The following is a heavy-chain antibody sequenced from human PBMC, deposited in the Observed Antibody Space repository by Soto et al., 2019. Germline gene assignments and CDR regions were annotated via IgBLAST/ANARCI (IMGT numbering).Heavy chain of an antibody. D-gene: IGHD6-6*01. CDR3: ARERKYSSSYYFDY. CDR1: GYTFTGYY. V-gene: IGHV1-2*04. Sequence: ASVKVSCKASGYTFTGYYMHWVRQAPGQGLEWMGWINPNSGGTNYAQKFQGWVTMTRDTSISTAYMELSRLRSDDTAVYYCARERKYSSSYYFDYWGQGTLVTVSS. J-gene: IGHJ4*02. CDR2: INPNSGGT.